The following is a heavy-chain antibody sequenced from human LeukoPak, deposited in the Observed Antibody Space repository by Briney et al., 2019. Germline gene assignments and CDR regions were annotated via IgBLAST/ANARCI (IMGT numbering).Heavy chain of an antibody. V-gene: IGHV1-2*02. CDR2: INPNSGGT. CDR3: ARVNDFWSGYYTERGGFDY. CDR1: GYTFTGYY. J-gene: IGHJ4*02. D-gene: IGHD3-3*01. Sequence: ASVKVSCKASGYTFTGYYMHWVRQAPGQGLEWMGWINPNSGGTNYAQKFQGRVTMTRDTSISTAYMELSRLRSDDTAVYYCARVNDFWSGYYTERGGFDYWGQGTLVTVSS.